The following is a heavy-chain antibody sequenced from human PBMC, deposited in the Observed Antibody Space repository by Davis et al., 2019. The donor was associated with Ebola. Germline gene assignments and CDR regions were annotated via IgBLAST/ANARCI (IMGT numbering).Heavy chain of an antibody. J-gene: IGHJ4*02. V-gene: IGHV6-1*01. CDR1: GDSASSNTAA. CDR3: ARRRAGTAPGLDS. D-gene: IGHD1-7*01. CDR2: TYYRSKWST. Sequence: SETLSLTCAISGDSASSNTAAWNWIRQSPSRGLEWLGRTYYRSKWSTDYAVSVKSRITISPDTSKNQFSLQLNSVTPEDTAVYYCARRRAGTAPGLDSWGQGTLVTVSS.